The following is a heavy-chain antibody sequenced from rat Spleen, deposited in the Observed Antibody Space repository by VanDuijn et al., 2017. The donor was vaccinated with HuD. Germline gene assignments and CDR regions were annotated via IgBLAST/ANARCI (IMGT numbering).Heavy chain of an antibody. D-gene: IGHD1-9*01. CDR2: ISYDGGRI. CDR1: GFNFNDYW. CDR3: ARRHYGYTDYFDY. V-gene: IGHV5-29*01. J-gene: IGHJ2*01. Sequence: EVKLVESGGGLVQPGRSLKLSCAASGFNFNDYWMGWVRQAPGKGLEWVATISYDGGRIFYRDSVMGRFTISRDNPKSTLYLQMDSLRSEDTATYYCARRHYGYTDYFDYWGQGVMVTVSS.